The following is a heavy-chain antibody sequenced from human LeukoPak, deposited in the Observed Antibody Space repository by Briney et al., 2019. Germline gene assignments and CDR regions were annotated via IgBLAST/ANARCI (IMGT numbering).Heavy chain of an antibody. V-gene: IGHV1-69*05. D-gene: IGHD3-22*01. CDR3: ATQRGDSSGYYGGY. J-gene: IGHJ4*02. Sequence: GSSVKVSCKASGGTFSSYAISWVRQAPGQGLEWMGGIIPIFGTANYAQKFQGRVMITTDESTSTAYMELSSLRSEDTAVYYCATQRGDSSGYYGGYWGQGTLVTVSS. CDR2: IIPIFGTA. CDR1: GGTFSSYA.